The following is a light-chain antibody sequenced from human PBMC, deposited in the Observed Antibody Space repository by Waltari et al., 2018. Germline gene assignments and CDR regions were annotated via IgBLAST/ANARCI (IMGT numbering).Light chain of an antibody. Sequence: DIQMTQSPSSLSASVGDRVTITCRASQTISTYLAWYQQKPGKVPKLLIFAASSLENGVPSRFTGSGSETDVTFTITSQRPEDFATYYCQQHNSHPWTFGQGTKVEIK. CDR2: AAS. V-gene: IGKV1-17*03. CDR3: QQHNSHPWT. J-gene: IGKJ1*01. CDR1: QTISTY.